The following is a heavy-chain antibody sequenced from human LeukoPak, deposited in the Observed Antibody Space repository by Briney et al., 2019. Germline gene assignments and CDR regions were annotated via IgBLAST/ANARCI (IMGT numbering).Heavy chain of an antibody. J-gene: IGHJ4*02. CDR3: ARHEDGGYDFWSSYYTAIGY. D-gene: IGHD3-3*01. CDR2: IYYSGST. V-gene: IGHV4-39*01. Sequence: PSETLSLTCTVSGGSISSSSYYWGWIRQPPGKGLEWIGSIYYSGSTYYNPSLKSRVTISVDTSKNQFSLKLSSVTAADTAVYYCARHEDGGYDFWSSYYTAIGYWGQGTLVTVSS. CDR1: GGSISSSSYY.